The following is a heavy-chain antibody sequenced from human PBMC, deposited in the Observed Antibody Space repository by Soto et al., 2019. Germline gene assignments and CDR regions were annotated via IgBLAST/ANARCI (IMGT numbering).Heavy chain of an antibody. V-gene: IGHV4-61*01. CDR2: MYYSGST. CDR1: GGSVSRGSYY. Sequence: QVQLQESGPGLVKPSETLSLTCTVSGGSVSRGSYYWSWIRQPPGKGLEWIGYMYYSGSTNYNPSLKSRVTISLNTSKNQFSLKLSSVTAADTAVYFCARTRDFWSGNDAFDIWGQGTMVTVSS. CDR3: ARTRDFWSGNDAFDI. J-gene: IGHJ3*02. D-gene: IGHD3-3*01.